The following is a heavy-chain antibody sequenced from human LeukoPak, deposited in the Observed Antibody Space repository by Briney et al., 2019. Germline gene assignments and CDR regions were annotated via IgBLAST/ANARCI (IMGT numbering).Heavy chain of an antibody. V-gene: IGHV1-69*06. CDR2: IIPIFGTA. D-gene: IGHD3-22*01. J-gene: IGHJ4*02. Sequence: SVKVSCKASGYTFTSYGISWVRQAPGQGLEWMGGIIPIFGTANYAQKFQGRVTITADKSTSTAYMELSSLRSEDTAVYYCASGDSSGYRGYFDYWGQGTLVTVSS. CDR1: GYTFTSYG. CDR3: ASGDSSGYRGYFDY.